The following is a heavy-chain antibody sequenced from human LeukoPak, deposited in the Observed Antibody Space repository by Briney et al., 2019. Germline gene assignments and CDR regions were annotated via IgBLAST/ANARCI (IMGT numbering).Heavy chain of an antibody. J-gene: IGHJ6*01. V-gene: IGHV4-38-2*02. CDR2: IYLDGST. D-gene: IGHD3-10*01. Sequence: SETLSLSCTVSGYSISGGYLWGCIRLPPGKVLGWFACIYLDGSTYYNPSLKSRVTISVDTSKNQFSLNLNSVNSADTALYYCARIPLSVDLGVTKLQYMYRWG. CDR3: ARIPLSVDLGVTKLQYMYR. CDR1: GYSISGGYL.